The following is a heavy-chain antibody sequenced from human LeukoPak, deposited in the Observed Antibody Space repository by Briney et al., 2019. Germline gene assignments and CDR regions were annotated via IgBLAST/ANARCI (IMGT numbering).Heavy chain of an antibody. CDR3: ATVDDSSSWSFDY. CDR1: GYTFTSYG. J-gene: IGHJ4*02. CDR2: ISAYNGNT. D-gene: IGHD6-13*01. Sequence: GASVKVSCKASGYTFTSYGISWVRQAPGQGLEWMGWISAYNGNTNYAQKFQGRVTMTEDTSTDTAYMELSSLRSEDTAVYYCATVDDSSSWSFDYWGQGTLVTVSS. V-gene: IGHV1-18*01.